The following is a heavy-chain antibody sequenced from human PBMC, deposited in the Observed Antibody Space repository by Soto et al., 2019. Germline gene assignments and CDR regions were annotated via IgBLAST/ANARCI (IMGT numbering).Heavy chain of an antibody. V-gene: IGHV4-39*01. D-gene: IGHD6-19*01. CDR3: ARLTQWLVPYFDY. CDR1: GGSISSSSYY. CDR2: IYYSGST. Sequence: SETLSLTCTVSGGSISSSSYYWGWIRQPPGKGLEWIGSIYYSGSTYYNQSLKSRVTISVDTSKNQFSLKLSSVTAADTAVYYCARLTQWLVPYFDYWGQGTLVTVSS. J-gene: IGHJ4*02.